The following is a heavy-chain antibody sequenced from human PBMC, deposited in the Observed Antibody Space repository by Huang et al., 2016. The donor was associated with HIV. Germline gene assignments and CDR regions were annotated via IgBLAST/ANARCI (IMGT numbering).Heavy chain of an antibody. CDR1: GDFISSTNYY. CDR3: ASQHIGAAATWF. Sequence: QLQLQESGPGQVKPSETLSLTCTVSGDFISSTNYYWGWIRQSPGEGLEWVGSVYQSGSTNYNPSLKSRVTLSVDTSMNQFSLRLNSVTAADTAVYYCASQHIGAAATWFWGRGTQVAVSS. CDR2: VYQSGST. V-gene: IGHV4-39*01. D-gene: IGHD6-13*01. J-gene: IGHJ4*02.